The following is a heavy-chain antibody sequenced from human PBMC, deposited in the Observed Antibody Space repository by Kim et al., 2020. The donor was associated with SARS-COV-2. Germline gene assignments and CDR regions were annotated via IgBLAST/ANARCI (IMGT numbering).Heavy chain of an antibody. V-gene: IGHV3-11*06. Sequence: GGSLRLSCAASGFSFSDHYMNWIRQAPGKGPEWVSFISGSGSHINYADSVKGRFTISRDNAKNSLYLQMNSLRVEDTAMYYCGRRRWRQSEFDYWGQGILVTVTA. CDR3: GRRRWRQSEFDY. CDR2: ISGSGSHI. J-gene: IGHJ4*02. CDR1: GFSFSDHY.